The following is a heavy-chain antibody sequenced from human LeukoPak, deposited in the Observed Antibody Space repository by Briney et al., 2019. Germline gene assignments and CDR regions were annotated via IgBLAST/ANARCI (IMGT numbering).Heavy chain of an antibody. CDR1: GFTVSSNY. Sequence: GGSLRLSCAASGFTVSSNYMSWVRQAPGKGLEWVSAIYSGGSTYYADSVKGRFTISRDNSKNTLYLQMNSLRAEDTAVYYCAKDLPKITIFGALQHWGQGTLVTVSS. D-gene: IGHD3-3*01. V-gene: IGHV3-53*01. CDR2: IYSGGST. J-gene: IGHJ1*01. CDR3: AKDLPKITIFGALQH.